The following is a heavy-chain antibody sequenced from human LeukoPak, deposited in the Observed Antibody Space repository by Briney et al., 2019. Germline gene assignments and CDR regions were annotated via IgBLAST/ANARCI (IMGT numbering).Heavy chain of an antibody. V-gene: IGHV3-23*01. J-gene: IGHJ4*02. CDR3: ARGYQLPFDY. CDR1: GFTFSSYA. CDR2: LSGSGGST. D-gene: IGHD2-2*01. Sequence: GGSLRLSCAASGFTFSSYAMSWVRQAPGKGLEWVSGLSGSGGSTYYTDSVRGRFTISRDDSKNTLYLQMNSLRAEDTAVYYCARGYQLPFDYWGQGTLVTVSS.